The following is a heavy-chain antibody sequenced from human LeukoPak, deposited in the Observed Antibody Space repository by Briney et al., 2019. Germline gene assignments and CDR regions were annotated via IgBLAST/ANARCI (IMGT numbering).Heavy chain of an antibody. J-gene: IGHJ4*02. CDR3: ARAGLYDSSGYYSVRTPRFDY. Sequence: GGSLRLSCAASGFTSSSYAMHWVRQAPGKGLEWVAVISYDGSNKYYADSVKGRFTISRDNSKNTLYLQMNSLRAEDTAVYYCARAGLYDSSGYYSVRTPRFDYWGQGTLVTVSS. D-gene: IGHD3-22*01. CDR2: ISYDGSNK. V-gene: IGHV3-30-3*01. CDR1: GFTSSSYA.